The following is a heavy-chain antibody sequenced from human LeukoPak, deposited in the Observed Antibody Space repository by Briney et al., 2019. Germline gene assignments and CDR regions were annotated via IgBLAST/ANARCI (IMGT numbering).Heavy chain of an antibody. CDR2: IYHSGST. D-gene: IGHD3-16*01. CDR3: AREGGLGDDAFDI. V-gene: IGHV4-30-2*01. J-gene: IGHJ3*02. CDR1: GGSISSGGSS. Sequence: SETLSLTCAVSGGSISSGGSSWRWIRQPPGKGLEWIGYIYHSGSTYYTPSLKSRVTISVDRSKNQFSLKLNSVTAADTAVYYCAREGGLGDDAFDIWGQGTMVTVSS.